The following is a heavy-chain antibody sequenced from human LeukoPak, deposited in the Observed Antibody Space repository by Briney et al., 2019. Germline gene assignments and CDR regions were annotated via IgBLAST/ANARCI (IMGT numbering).Heavy chain of an antibody. V-gene: IGHV1-18*01. D-gene: IGHD6-19*01. CDR2: ISAYNGNT. Sequence: ASVKVSCKASGYTFTSYGISWVRQAPGQGLEWMGWISAYNGNTNYAQKLQGRVTMTTDTSTSTAYMELRSLRAEDTAVYYCARVLAVAGTAEYFQHWGQGTLVTVSS. CDR1: GYTFTSYG. CDR3: ARVLAVAGTAEYFQH. J-gene: IGHJ1*01.